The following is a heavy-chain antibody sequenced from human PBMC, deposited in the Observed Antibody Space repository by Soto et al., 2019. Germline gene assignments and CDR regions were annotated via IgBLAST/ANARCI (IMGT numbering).Heavy chain of an antibody. CDR3: TSDYTLRSYRFDY. D-gene: IGHD3-10*01. CDR1: GGSISPYY. CDR2: IYQSGST. V-gene: IGHV4-59*12. Sequence: SETLSLTCTVSGGSISPYYWSWIRQPPGRGLEWIGYIYQSGSTTYNPSLKSRLTISLDRSKNEVSLKLTSVTAADTAVYYCTSDYTLRSYRFDYWGRGILVTV. J-gene: IGHJ4*02.